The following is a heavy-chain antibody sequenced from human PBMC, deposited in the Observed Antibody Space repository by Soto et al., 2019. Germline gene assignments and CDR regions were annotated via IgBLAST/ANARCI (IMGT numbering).Heavy chain of an antibody. Sequence: PSETLSLTCAVYGGSFSGYYWSWIRQPPGKGLEWIGEINHSGSTNYNPSLKSRVTISVDTSKNQFSLKLSSVTAADTAVYYCARQRYFDWLAPYYFDYWGQGTLVTVSS. V-gene: IGHV4-34*01. CDR3: ARQRYFDWLAPYYFDY. CDR1: GGSFSGYY. D-gene: IGHD3-9*01. J-gene: IGHJ4*02. CDR2: INHSGST.